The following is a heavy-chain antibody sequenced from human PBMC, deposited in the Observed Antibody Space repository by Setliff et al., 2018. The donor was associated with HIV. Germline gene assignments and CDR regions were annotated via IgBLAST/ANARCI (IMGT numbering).Heavy chain of an antibody. D-gene: IGHD4-17*01. CDR1: GPSINIHY. Sequence: NPSETLSLTCTVSGPSINIHYWSWIRQSPGKGFEWIGYIYSTGSTNYNPSLQSRVTISMVASRNQFPLKVTSVTAADTAVYYCAKGAGFYGDYTFDHWGQGRQVTVSS. V-gene: IGHV4-59*11. CDR3: AKGAGFYGDYTFDH. CDR2: IYSTGST. J-gene: IGHJ4*02.